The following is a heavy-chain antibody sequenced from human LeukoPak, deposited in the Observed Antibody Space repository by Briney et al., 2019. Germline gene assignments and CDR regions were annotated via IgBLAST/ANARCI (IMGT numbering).Heavy chain of an antibody. CDR2: INPSGGST. V-gene: IGHV1-46*01. D-gene: IGHD3-22*01. CDR3: ARDPFLTGDYYDSSGSLCE. Sequence: GASVKVSCKASGYTFTSYYMHWVRQAPGQGLEWMGIINPSGGSTSYAQKFQGRVTMTRDTSTSTVYMELSSLRSEDTAVYYCARDPFLTGDYYDSSGSLCEWGQGTLVTVSS. CDR1: GYTFTSYY. J-gene: IGHJ4*02.